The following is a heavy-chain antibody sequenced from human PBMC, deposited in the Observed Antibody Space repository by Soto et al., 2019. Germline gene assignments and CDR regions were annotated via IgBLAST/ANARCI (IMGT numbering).Heavy chain of an antibody. CDR1: GFTFSSYG. V-gene: IGHV3-30*18. D-gene: IGHD2-15*01. J-gene: IGHJ4*02. Sequence: GGSLRLSCAASGFTFSSYGMHWVRQAPGKGLEWVAVISYDGSNKYYADSVKGRFTISRDNSKNTLYLQMNSLRAEDTAVYYCAKSRGWTSDYWGQGTLVTVSS. CDR3: AKSRGWTSDY. CDR2: ISYDGSNK.